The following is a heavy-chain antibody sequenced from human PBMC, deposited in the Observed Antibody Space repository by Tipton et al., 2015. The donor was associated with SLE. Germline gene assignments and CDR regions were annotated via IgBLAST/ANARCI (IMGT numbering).Heavy chain of an antibody. Sequence: TLSLTCTVSGGSISSYYWSWIRQPPGKGLEWIGYIYYSGSTNYNPSLKSRVTISVDTSKNQFSLKLSSVTAADTAVYYCARSLGGVWSGYYPHYMDVWGKGTTVTVSS. D-gene: IGHD3-3*01. CDR1: GGSISSYY. J-gene: IGHJ6*03. CDR2: IYYSGST. CDR3: ARSLGGVWSGYYPHYMDV. V-gene: IGHV4-59*01.